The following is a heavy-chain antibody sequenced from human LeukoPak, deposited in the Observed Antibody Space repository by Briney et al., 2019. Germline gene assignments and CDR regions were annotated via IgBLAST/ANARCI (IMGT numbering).Heavy chain of an antibody. CDR1: GYTFTGYY. CDR3: ARAPSIAARRAVCFDA. Sequence: ASVKVSCKASGYTFTGYYMHWVRQAPGQGLEWMGRINPNSGGTNYAQKFQGRVTMTRDTSISTAYMELSRPRSDDTAVYYCARAPSIAARRAVCFDAWGQGTLVTVSS. D-gene: IGHD6-6*01. V-gene: IGHV1-2*06. J-gene: IGHJ5*02. CDR2: INPNSGGT.